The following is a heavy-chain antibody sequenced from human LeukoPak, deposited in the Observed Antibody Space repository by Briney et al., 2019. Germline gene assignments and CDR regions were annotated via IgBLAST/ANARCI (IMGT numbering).Heavy chain of an antibody. CDR2: ISSSGSGDNT. J-gene: IGHJ2*01. CDR3: AKDRTVGASYWYFDL. D-gene: IGHD1-26*01. CDR1: GVTLSTYA. Sequence: GGSLRLSCAASGVTLSTYAMSWARQAPGKGLEWVSGISSSGSGDNTYYADSVKGRFTISRDSSKSTLFLHMNTLRAEDTAIYYCAKDRTVGASYWYFDLWGRGTLVTVSS. V-gene: IGHV3-23*01.